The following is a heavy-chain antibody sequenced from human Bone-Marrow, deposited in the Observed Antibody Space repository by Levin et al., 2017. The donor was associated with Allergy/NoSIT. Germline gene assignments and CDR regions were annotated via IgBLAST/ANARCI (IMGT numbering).Heavy chain of an antibody. V-gene: IGHV1-46*03. CDR1: GYRFSTYN. J-gene: IGHJ4*01. CDR2: INPSGDSS. CDR3: ARDVGYFDY. Sequence: GESLKISCKASGYRFSTYNINWVRQAPGQGLEWMGVINPSGDSSSYAQKFQGRVTMTRDTSRNTVYMELRSLRFEDTALYFCARDVGYFDYWGQGTLVTVSS.